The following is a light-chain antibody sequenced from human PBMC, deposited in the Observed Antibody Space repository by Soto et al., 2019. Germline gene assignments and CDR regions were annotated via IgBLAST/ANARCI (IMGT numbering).Light chain of an antibody. CDR3: CSYAGSYTWV. CDR1: SSDVGAYQY. Sequence: QSALTQPRSVSGSPGQSVTTSCTGTSSDVGAYQYVSWYKNYPGAAPKVMIYDVTQRPSGVPNLCSGTKAGNTASLTISGRQAEDEADYYCCSYAGSYTWVVGSGTKVTVL. V-gene: IGLV2-11*01. CDR2: DVT. J-gene: IGLJ1*01.